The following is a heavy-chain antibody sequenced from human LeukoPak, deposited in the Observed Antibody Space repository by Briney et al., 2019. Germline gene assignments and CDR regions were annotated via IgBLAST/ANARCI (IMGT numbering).Heavy chain of an antibody. CDR2: ISSSSSTI. V-gene: IGHV3-48*04. J-gene: IGHJ4*02. CDR1: GFTFSSYS. Sequence: PGGSLRLSCAASGFTFSSYSMNWVRQAPGKGLEWVSYISSSSSTIYYADSVKGRFTISRDNAKNSLYLQMNSLRAEDTAVYYCAVDWGRQLGDYWGQGTLVTVSS. CDR3: AVDWGRQLGDY. D-gene: IGHD6-13*01.